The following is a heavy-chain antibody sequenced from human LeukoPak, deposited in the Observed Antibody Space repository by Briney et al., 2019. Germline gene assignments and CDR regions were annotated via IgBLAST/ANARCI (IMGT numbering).Heavy chain of an antibody. CDR2: ISDSGTT. J-gene: IGHJ5*02. CDR3: TRGHYGP. Sequence: GGSLILSCAVSGFTVSSAWMNWARQAPGKGLEWVGRISDSGTTEYAAPVKGRFTVSRDDSKNTLYLQMNSLKTEDTAVYHCTRGHYGPWGQGILVTVSS. CDR1: GFTVSSAW. D-gene: IGHD3-10*01. V-gene: IGHV3-15*07.